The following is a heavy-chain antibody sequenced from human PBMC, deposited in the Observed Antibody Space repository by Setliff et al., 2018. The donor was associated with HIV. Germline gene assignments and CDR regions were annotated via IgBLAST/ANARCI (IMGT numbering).Heavy chain of an antibody. CDR3: GRFQAWQLVRGYYYYLDV. D-gene: IGHD6-6*01. J-gene: IGHJ6*03. CDR1: DGSFSSDY. Sequence: SETLSLTCTVSDGSFSSDYWTWIRQTPGKGLEWIGYIYYSGSTKYNPSLTSRVTISVDTSKNQLSLKVTSVTAADTAVYYCGRFQAWQLVRGYYYYLDVWGRGATVTVSS. CDR2: IYYSGST. V-gene: IGHV4-59*01.